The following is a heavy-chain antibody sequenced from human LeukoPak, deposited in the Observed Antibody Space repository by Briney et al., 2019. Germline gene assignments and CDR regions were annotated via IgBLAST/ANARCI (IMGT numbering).Heavy chain of an antibody. CDR3: ARGRDGYNLVDAFDI. J-gene: IGHJ3*02. CDR2: ISSSSSYI. CDR1: GFTFSRHS. D-gene: IGHD5-24*01. V-gene: IGHV3-21*01. Sequence: GGSLRLSCAASGFTFSRHSINWVRQAPGKGLEWVSSISSSSSYIYYADSVKGRFTISRDNAKNSLYLQMNSLRAEDTAVYYCARGRDGYNLVDAFDIWGQGIMVTVSS.